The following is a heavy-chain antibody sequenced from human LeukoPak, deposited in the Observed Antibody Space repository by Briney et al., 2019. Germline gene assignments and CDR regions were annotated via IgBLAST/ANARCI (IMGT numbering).Heavy chain of an antibody. V-gene: IGHV1-2*02. D-gene: IGHD3-22*01. CDR2: INPNSGGT. J-gene: IGHJ4*02. CDR3: ARVIDYYDSSGYYPTLETDFDY. Sequence: GASVKVSCKASGYTFTGYYMHWVRQAPGQGLEWMGWINPNSGGTNYAQKFQGRVTMTRDTSISTAYMELSRLRSDDTAVYYCARVIDYYDSSGYYPTLETDFDYWGQGTLVTVSS. CDR1: GYTFTGYY.